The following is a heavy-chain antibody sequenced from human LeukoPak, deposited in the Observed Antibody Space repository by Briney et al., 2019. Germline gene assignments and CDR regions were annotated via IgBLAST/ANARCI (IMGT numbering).Heavy chain of an antibody. CDR1: GFTFSSYA. CDR3: VRGDQRITMVRGVNPDAFDI. V-gene: IGHV3-64*05. J-gene: IGHJ3*02. D-gene: IGHD3-10*01. CDR2: ISSNGGST. Sequence: GGSLRLSCSASGFTFSSYAMHWVRQAPGKGLEYVSAISSNGGSTYYADSVKGRFTISRDNSKKTLYIQMSSLRAEDTAVYYCVRGDQRITMVRGVNPDAFDIWGQGTMVTVSS.